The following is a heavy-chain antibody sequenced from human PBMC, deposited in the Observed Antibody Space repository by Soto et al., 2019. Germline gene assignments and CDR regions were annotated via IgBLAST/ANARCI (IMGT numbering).Heavy chain of an antibody. V-gene: IGHV3-23*01. CDR1: GFTFSSYA. J-gene: IGHJ4*02. CDR3: AKEEDKDSSGYYFDY. Sequence: EVQLLESGGGLVQPGGSLRLSCAASGFTFSSYAMSWVRQAPGKGLEWVSAISGSGGSTYYADSVKGRFTISRDNSKNTRDLQMNSLRAEDTAVYYGAKEEDKDSSGYYFDYWGQGTLVTVSS. CDR2: ISGSGGST. D-gene: IGHD3-22*01.